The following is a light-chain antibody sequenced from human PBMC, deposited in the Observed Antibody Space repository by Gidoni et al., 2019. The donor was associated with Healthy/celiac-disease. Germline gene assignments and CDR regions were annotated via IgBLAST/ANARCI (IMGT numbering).Light chain of an antibody. CDR2: RNN. CDR3: AAWDDSLSANYV. Sequence: QSVLTPPPSASGPPGKRVTISCSGSSSNIGSNYVYWYQQLPGTAPKLLIYRNNQRPSGVPDRFSGSKSGTSASLAISGLRSEDEADYCCAAWDDSLSANYVFGTGTKVTVL. CDR1: SSNIGSNY. J-gene: IGLJ1*01. V-gene: IGLV1-47*01.